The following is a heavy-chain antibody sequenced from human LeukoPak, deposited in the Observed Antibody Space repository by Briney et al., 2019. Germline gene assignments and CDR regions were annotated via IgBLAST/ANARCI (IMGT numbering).Heavy chain of an antibody. Sequence: SETLSLTCAVYGGSFSGYHWNWIRQPPGKGLEWIGEINHSGSTNYNPSLKSRVTISVDTSKNQFSLKLSSVTAADTAVYYCARAPRPANDYGDYYYYYGMDVWGQGTTVTVSS. CDR1: GGSFSGYH. V-gene: IGHV4-34*01. CDR3: ARAPRPANDYGDYYYYYGMDV. J-gene: IGHJ6*02. D-gene: IGHD4-17*01. CDR2: INHSGST.